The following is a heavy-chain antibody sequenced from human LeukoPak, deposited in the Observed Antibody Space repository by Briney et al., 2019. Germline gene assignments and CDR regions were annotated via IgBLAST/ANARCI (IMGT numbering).Heavy chain of an antibody. CDR3: AKDRHGDYLGKGGMDV. Sequence: GGSLRLSCTASGFTFGDYAMSWVRQAPGRGLEWVAVISYDGSNKYYADSVKGRFTISRDNSKNTLYLQMNSLRAEDTAVYYCAKDRHGDYLGKGGMDVWGQGTTVTVSS. J-gene: IGHJ6*02. CDR1: GFTFGDYA. D-gene: IGHD4-17*01. V-gene: IGHV3-30*18. CDR2: ISYDGSNK.